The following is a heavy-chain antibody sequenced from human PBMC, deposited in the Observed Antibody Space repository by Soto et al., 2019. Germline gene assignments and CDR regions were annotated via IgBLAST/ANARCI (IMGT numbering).Heavy chain of an antibody. Sequence: SETLSLTCTVSGGSVSSGSYYWSWIRQPPGKGLEWIGYIYYSGSTNYNPSLKSRVTMSVDTSKNQFSLKLSSVTAADTAVYYCARDGDTAILDYWGQGTLVTVSS. V-gene: IGHV4-61*01. CDR1: GGSVSSGSYY. CDR2: IYYSGST. J-gene: IGHJ4*02. CDR3: ARDGDTAILDY. D-gene: IGHD5-18*01.